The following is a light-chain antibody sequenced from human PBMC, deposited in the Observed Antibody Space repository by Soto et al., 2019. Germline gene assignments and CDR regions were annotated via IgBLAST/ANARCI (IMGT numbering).Light chain of an antibody. CDR1: STDVGGYKY. Sequence: QAVLTQPRSMSGSPGQSVTISCTGTSTDVGGYKYVAWYQQYPGKVPKLIIYDVSERPSGVPDRFSGSKSGNTASLTISGLQAEDEAYYYCCSYAGSFTYVFGSGTKLTVL. J-gene: IGLJ1*01. CDR3: CSYAGSFTYV. CDR2: DVS. V-gene: IGLV2-11*01.